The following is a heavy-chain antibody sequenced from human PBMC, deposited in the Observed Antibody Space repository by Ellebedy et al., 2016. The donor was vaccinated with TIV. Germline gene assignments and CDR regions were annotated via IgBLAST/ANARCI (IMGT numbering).Heavy chain of an antibody. J-gene: IGHJ4*02. Sequence: PGGSLRLSCKGSGYSFTSYWIGWVRQMPGKGLEWMGIIYPIDSDIRYSPSFQGQVTISADKSISTAYLQWSSLKASDTAMYYCARLQVSRNNYDILTGLHLDYWGQGTLVTVSS. D-gene: IGHD3-9*01. CDR3: ARLQVSRNNYDILTGLHLDY. CDR2: IYPIDSDI. V-gene: IGHV5-51*01. CDR1: GYSFTSYW.